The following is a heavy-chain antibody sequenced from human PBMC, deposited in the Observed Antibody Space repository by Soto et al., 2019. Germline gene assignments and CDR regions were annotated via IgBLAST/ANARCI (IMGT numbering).Heavy chain of an antibody. V-gene: IGHV3-23*01. J-gene: IGHJ3*01. CDR2: ISIRGDYR. Sequence: EGQLLQSGGGLVQPGESLRLSCAASGFTFSSSGMSWVRQAPGKGLEWVSSISIRGDYRYYADSVKGRFTISRDNSKNTLYLQMSSLAVEDTALYYCANQGGFDFWGQGTMVAVSS. D-gene: IGHD2-15*01. CDR1: GFTFSSSG. CDR3: ANQGGFDF.